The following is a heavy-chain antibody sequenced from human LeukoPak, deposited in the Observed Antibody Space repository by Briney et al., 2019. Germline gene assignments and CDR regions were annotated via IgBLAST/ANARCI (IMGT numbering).Heavy chain of an antibody. V-gene: IGHV3-21*01. J-gene: IGHJ4*02. CDR2: ISSGSSYI. CDR3: ARDYSRYYYDSSGYSGLDY. D-gene: IGHD3-22*01. CDR1: GFTFSSYS. Sequence: GGSLRLSCAASGFTFSSYSMTWVRQAPGKGLEWVSSISSGSSYIYYADSVKGRFTISRDNAKNSLYLQMNSLRAEDTAVYYCARDYSRYYYDSSGYSGLDYWGQGTLVTVSS.